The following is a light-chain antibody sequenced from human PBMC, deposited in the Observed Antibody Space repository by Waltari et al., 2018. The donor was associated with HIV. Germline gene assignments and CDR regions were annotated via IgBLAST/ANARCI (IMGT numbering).Light chain of an antibody. CDR3: VGWDSRLSGYV. CDR1: SSNIENDN. V-gene: IGLV1-47*01. CDR2: KDT. Sequence: QSVLTQPPSASGTPGQRVTISCSGSSSNIENDNVYWYQQLTGAAPRLLIYKDTQRPPGVPDRFTGSKSGTSASLAISGLRSEDEADYYCVGWDSRLSGYVFGSGTKVTVL. J-gene: IGLJ1*01.